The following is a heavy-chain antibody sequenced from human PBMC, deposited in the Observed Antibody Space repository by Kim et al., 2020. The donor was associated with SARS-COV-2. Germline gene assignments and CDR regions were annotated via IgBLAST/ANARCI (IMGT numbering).Heavy chain of an antibody. V-gene: IGHV4-39*01. J-gene: IGHJ4*02. CDR1: GGSISSRSGY. CDR3: ARNPYIVGVNFDY. D-gene: IGHD1-26*01. Sequence: SETLSLTCTVSGGSISSRSGYWGLSCEGSSKWLNWNCVNKSKGSFDDNPLLQSRVTISVDTSKNQFSLKLSSVTAADTAVYYCARNPYIVGVNFDYWGQGTLVTVSS. CDR2: NKSKGSF.